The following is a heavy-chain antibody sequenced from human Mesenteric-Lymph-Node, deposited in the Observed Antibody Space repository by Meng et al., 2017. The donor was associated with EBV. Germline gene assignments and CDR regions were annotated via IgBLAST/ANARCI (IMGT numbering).Heavy chain of an antibody. J-gene: IGHJ5*01. V-gene: IGHV2-5*02. Sequence: QITLKESGPKLMRPTQTLTLTCTLSGFSIGTTGVAVGWIRQPPGQALEWLALIYWDGEKHYSPSLKSRLTITKDTSKNQVILTMTKVYPVDTATYYCAHSFTTSGNWFDYWGQGALVTVSS. D-gene: IGHD2/OR15-2a*01. CDR2: IYWDGEK. CDR1: GFSIGTTGVA. CDR3: AHSFTTSGNWFDY.